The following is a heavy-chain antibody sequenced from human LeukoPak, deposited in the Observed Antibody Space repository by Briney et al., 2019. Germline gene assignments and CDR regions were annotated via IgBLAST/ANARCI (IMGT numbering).Heavy chain of an antibody. CDR1: GFTFSSYA. CDR2: ISGSGGST. CDR3: AKIVHGYGGFYWYFDL. Sequence: PGGSLRLSCAASGFTFSSYAMSWVRQAPGKGLEWVSAISGSGGSTYYADSVKGRFTISRDNSKNTLYLQMNSLRAEDTAVYYCAKIVHGYGGFYWYFDLWGRGTLVTVSS. V-gene: IGHV3-23*01. J-gene: IGHJ2*01. D-gene: IGHD5-12*01.